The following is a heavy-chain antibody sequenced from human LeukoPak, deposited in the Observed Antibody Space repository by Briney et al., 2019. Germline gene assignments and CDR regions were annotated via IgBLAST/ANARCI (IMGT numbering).Heavy chain of an antibody. CDR1: GFTFSDHY. V-gene: IGHV3-72*01. Sequence: QTGGSLRLSCAASGFTFSDHYMDWVRQAPGKGLEWVGRSRDKANSYTTSYAASVQGRFIVSRDDSKNSLYLQMYSLKTEDTAVYYCIRVGVGTTKDFEYWGQGTLVTVSS. CDR2: SRDKANSYTT. CDR3: IRVGVGTTKDFEY. D-gene: IGHD1-26*01. J-gene: IGHJ4*02.